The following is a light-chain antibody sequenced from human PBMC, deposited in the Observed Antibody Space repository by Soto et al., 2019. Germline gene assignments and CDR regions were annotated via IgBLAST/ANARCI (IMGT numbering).Light chain of an antibody. Sequence: EMVMTHSPSTLSVSPWERATLSFRASQSVSSYLAWYQQKPGQAPRLLIYGASTRATGIPARFSGSGSGTEFTLTISSLQSEDFAVYYCQHFGGATFTFGQGTRLEIK. CDR1: QSVSSY. CDR3: QHFGGATFT. V-gene: IGKV3-15*01. CDR2: GAS. J-gene: IGKJ5*01.